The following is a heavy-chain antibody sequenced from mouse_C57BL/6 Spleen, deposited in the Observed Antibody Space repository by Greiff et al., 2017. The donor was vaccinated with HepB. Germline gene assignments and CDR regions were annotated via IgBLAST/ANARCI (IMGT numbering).Heavy chain of an antibody. Sequence: EVQLVESGGGLVKPGGSLKLSCAASGFTSSDYGMHWVRQAPEKGLGWVAYISSGSSTIYHADTVKGRCTSSRDNAKNTLFLQRTSLRPEDTAMSYCARPGTRYAMDYWGQGTSVTVSS. CDR2: ISSGSSTI. J-gene: IGHJ4*01. V-gene: IGHV5-17*01. D-gene: IGHD4-1*01. CDR1: GFTSSDYG. CDR3: ARPGTRYAMDY.